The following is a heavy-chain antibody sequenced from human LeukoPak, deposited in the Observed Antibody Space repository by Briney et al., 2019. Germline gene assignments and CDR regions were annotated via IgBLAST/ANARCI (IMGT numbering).Heavy chain of an antibody. V-gene: IGHV3-30*04. CDR2: ISYDGINT. J-gene: IGHJ5*02. Sequence: PGGSLRLSCAASGFTFSSYAMHWVRQAPGKGLEWLAVISYDGINTYYADSVKGRFTISRDNSKNTLYLQLSSLRAEDRAVYYCARGSNSDLTYNWFDPWGQGTLVTVSS. D-gene: IGHD4-11*01. CDR1: GFTFSSYA. CDR3: ARGSNSDLTYNWFDP.